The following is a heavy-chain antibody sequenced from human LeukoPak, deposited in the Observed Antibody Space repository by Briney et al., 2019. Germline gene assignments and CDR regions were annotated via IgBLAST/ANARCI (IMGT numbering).Heavy chain of an antibody. V-gene: IGHV3-72*01. CDR3: AREYYCRLDY. J-gene: IGHJ4*02. CDR1: GFSFSDNY. D-gene: IGHD3-10*01. CDR2: IRNKANSYTT. Sequence: GGSLRLSCAAPGFSFSDNYMDWVRQAPGKGLEWVGRIRNKANSYTTDYAASVRRRFTISRDDSKNSLYLEMNSLKTKDTAVYYCAREYYCRLDYWGRGTLVTVSS.